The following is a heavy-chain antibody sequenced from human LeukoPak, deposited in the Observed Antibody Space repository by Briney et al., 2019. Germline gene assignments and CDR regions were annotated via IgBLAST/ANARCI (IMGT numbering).Heavy chain of an antibody. V-gene: IGHV3-11*03. Sequence: PGGSLRLSCAASGFTFKDHYMSWIRQAPGKELEWVSYITSGSAYTDYADSVKGRFSISRDNAKNSLYLQMNSLRPEDTAVYYCARIYESRDSGLDVWGQGTTVTVSS. CDR3: ARIYESRDSGLDV. CDR2: ITSGSAYT. CDR1: GFTFKDHY. D-gene: IGHD3-3*01. J-gene: IGHJ6*02.